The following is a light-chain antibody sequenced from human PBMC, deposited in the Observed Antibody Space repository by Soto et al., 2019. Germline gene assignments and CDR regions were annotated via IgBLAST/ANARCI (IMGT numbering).Light chain of an antibody. CDR1: QSVGTY. J-gene: IGKJ5*01. V-gene: IGKV3D-20*01. CDR3: QQYSSSLIT. CDR2: DSS. Sequence: IGLTQSPATLSLSPGERATLSCEASQSVGTYVAWYKQKPGLAPRLVIFDSSTRPTGIPDMFSGSGSGTDFTLTISRLEPEDFAVYYCQQYSSSLITFRQGTRLEIK.